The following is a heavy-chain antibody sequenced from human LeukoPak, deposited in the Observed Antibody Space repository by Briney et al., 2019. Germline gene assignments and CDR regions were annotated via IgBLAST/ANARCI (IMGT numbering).Heavy chain of an antibody. CDR1: GFTFSSYP. D-gene: IGHD3-22*01. CDR3: ARGVNYYDSSGYYFDY. V-gene: IGHV3-23*01. J-gene: IGHJ4*02. CDR2: ISRSGGST. Sequence: PGGSLRLSCAASGFTFSSYPMSWVRQAPGKGLEWVSSISRSGGSTYYADSVKGRFTISRDNSKNTLCLQMNSLRAEDTAVYYCARGVNYYDSSGYYFDYWGQGTLVTVSS.